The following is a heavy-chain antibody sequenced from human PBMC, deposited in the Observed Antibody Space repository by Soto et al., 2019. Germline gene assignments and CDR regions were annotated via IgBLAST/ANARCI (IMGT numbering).Heavy chain of an antibody. CDR2: IYYSGST. CDR1: GGSISSGGYY. V-gene: IGHV4-31*03. CDR3: ARGTEFGFFDY. J-gene: IGHJ4*02. Sequence: QVQLQESGPGLVKPSQTLSLTCTVSGGSISSGGYYWSWIRQHTGKGLEWIGYIYYSGSTYYNPSLKSRVTVSVDTSKNQFSLKLSSVTAADTAVYDCARGTEFGFFDYWCQGTLVTVSS. D-gene: IGHD3-10*01.